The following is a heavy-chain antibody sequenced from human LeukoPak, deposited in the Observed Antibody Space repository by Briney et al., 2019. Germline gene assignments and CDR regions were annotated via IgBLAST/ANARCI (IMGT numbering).Heavy chain of an antibody. J-gene: IGHJ4*02. CDR2: INSDGSTT. CDR1: GFTFSSYW. CDR3: ARAAVAVADDY. D-gene: IGHD6-13*01. Sequence: GGSLRLSCAASGFTFSSYWMHWVRQAPGKGLVWASRINSDGSTTSYADSVKGRFTISRDNAKNTLYLQMNSLRAEDTAVYYCARAAVAVADDYWGQGTLVTVSS. V-gene: IGHV3-74*01.